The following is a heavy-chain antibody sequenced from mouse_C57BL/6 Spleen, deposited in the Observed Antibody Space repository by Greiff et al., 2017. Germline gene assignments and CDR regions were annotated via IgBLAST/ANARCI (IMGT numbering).Heavy chain of an antibody. CDR2: ISYDGSN. CDR3: ARDRSYYDYDGGSDY. D-gene: IGHD2-4*01. J-gene: IGHJ2*01. CDR1: GYSITSGYY. V-gene: IGHV3-6*01. Sequence: DVQLQESGPGLVKPSQSLSLTCSVTGYSITSGYYWNWIRQFPGNKLEWMGYISYDGSNNYNPSLKNRISITRDTSKNQFFLKLNSVTTEDTATYYCARDRSYYDYDGGSDYWGQGTTLTVSS.